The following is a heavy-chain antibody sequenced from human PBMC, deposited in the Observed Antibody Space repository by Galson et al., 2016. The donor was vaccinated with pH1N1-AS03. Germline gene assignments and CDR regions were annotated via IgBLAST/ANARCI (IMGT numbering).Heavy chain of an antibody. Sequence: SLRLSCAASGFTFDDYAMHWVRQPPGKGLEWVSFITWDGASTYYADSVRGRFTISRDSGKHSVYLQMDSLRGKDTALYYCAKHMHHRSAWEVFESWGQGTLVTVSS. CDR3: AKHMHHRSAWEVFES. CDR1: GFTFDDYA. D-gene: IGHD1-26*01. V-gene: IGHV3-43D*03. J-gene: IGHJ4*02. CDR2: ITWDGAST.